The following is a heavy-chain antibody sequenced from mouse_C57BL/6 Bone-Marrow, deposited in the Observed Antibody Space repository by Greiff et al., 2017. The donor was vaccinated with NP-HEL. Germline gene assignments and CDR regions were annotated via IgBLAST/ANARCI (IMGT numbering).Heavy chain of an antibody. V-gene: IGHV5-2*01. D-gene: IGHD2-4*01. CDR3: ARPSTMITTWGYYYAMDY. Sequence: EVKLLESGGGLVQPGESLKLSCESNEYEFPSHDMSWVRKTPEKRLELVAAINSDGGSTYYPDTMERRFIISRDNTKKTLYLQMSSLRSEDTALYYCARPSTMITTWGYYYAMDYWGQGTSVTVSS. J-gene: IGHJ4*01. CDR1: EYEFPSHD. CDR2: INSDGGST.